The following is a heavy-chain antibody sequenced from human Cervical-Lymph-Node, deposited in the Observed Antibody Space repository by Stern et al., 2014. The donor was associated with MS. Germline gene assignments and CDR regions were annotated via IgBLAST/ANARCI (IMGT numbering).Heavy chain of an antibody. J-gene: IGHJ4*02. Sequence: VQLEESGPGLVKPSGTLSLTCAVSGGSISSSNWWSWVRQPPGKGLEGIGEIYHSGNTNYNPSRKSRVVIPVDKSKNQFSLRLRSLTAADTAVYYCARDQGRMGYSYGYFDYWGQGTLVTVSS. CDR2: IYHSGNT. CDR1: GGSISSSNW. D-gene: IGHD5-18*01. CDR3: ARDQGRMGYSYGYFDY. V-gene: IGHV4-4*02.